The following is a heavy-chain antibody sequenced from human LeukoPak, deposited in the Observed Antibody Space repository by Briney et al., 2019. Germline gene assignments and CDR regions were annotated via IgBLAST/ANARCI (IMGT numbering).Heavy chain of an antibody. CDR2: IYPGDSDT. V-gene: IGHV5-51*01. Sequence: GESLKISCKGSGYTFTSYWIGWVRQMPGKGLEWMGIIYPGDSDTRYSPSFQGQVTISVDKSISTAYLQWSSLKASDTAMYYCASTYYDFWSGYSRGGAFDIWGQGTMVTVSS. CDR3: ASTYYDFWSGYSRGGAFDI. D-gene: IGHD3-3*01. CDR1: GYTFTSYW. J-gene: IGHJ3*02.